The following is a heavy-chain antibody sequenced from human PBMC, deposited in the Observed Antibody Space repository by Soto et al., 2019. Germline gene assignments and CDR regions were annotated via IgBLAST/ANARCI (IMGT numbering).Heavy chain of an antibody. Sequence: ASVKVSCKASGGTFSSYTISWVRQAPGQGLEWMGRIIPILGIANYAQKFQGRVTITADKSTSTAYMELSSLRSEDTAVYYCASPGGTHCSGGSCYFDYWGQGTLVTVSS. CDR1: GGTFSSYT. CDR3: ASPGGTHCSGGSCYFDY. J-gene: IGHJ4*02. D-gene: IGHD2-15*01. CDR2: IIPILGIA. V-gene: IGHV1-69*02.